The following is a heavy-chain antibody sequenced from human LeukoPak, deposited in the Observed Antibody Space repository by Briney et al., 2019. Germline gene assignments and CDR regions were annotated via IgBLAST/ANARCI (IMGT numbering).Heavy chain of an antibody. Sequence: SETLSLTCTVSGGSISSSSYYWGWIRQPPGKGLEWIGSIYYSGSTYYNPSLKSRVTISVDTSKNQFSLKLSSVTAADTAVYYCARDYITMVRGVIRDPYYYYYMDVWGKGTTVTISS. V-gene: IGHV4-39*07. D-gene: IGHD3-10*01. CDR3: ARDYITMVRGVIRDPYYYYYMDV. J-gene: IGHJ6*03. CDR1: GGSISSSSYY. CDR2: IYYSGST.